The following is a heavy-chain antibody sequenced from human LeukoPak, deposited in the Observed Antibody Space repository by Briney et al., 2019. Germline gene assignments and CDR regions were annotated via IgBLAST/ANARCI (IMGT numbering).Heavy chain of an antibody. V-gene: IGHV3-9*01. D-gene: IGHD5-12*01. J-gene: IGHJ6*03. CDR3: ARERATLDYYYYMDV. CDR1: GFTFDDYA. Sequence: GRSLRLSCAASGFTFDDYAMHWVRQAPGKGLEWVSGISWNSGSIGYADSVKGRFTISRDNAKNSLYLQMNSLRAEDTALYYCARERATLDYYYYMDVWGKGTTVTVSS. CDR2: ISWNSGSI.